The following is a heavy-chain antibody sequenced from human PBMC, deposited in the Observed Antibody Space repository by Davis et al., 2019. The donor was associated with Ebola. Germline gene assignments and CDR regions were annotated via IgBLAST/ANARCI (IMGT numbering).Heavy chain of an antibody. J-gene: IGHJ4*02. CDR2: INANSGGT. Sequence: AASVKVSCKASGYTFTSYYMHWVRQAPGQGLEWMGRINANSGGTKYAQKFQGRVTMTWDTSISTAYMELSSLRSEDTAVYYCARGDILYYDILTGYRYFDYWGQGTLVTVSS. CDR3: ARGDILYYDILTGYRYFDY. D-gene: IGHD3-9*01. V-gene: IGHV1-2*06. CDR1: GYTFTSYY.